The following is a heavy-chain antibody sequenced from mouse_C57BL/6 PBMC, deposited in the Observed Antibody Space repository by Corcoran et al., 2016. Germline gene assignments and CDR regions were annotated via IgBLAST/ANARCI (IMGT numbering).Heavy chain of an antibody. Sequence: QVQLKQSGAELVRPGASVKLSCKASGYTFTDYYINWVKQRPGQGLEWIARIYPGSGNTYYNEKFKGKATLTAEKSSSTAYMQLSSLTSEDSAVYFCASYGYDGAMDYWGQGTSVTVSS. CDR3: ASYGYDGAMDY. CDR1: GYTFTDYY. V-gene: IGHV1-76*01. D-gene: IGHD2-2*01. CDR2: IYPGSGNT. J-gene: IGHJ4*01.